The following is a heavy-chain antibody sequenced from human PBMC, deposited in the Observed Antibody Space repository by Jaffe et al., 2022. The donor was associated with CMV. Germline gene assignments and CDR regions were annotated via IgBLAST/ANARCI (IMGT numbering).Heavy chain of an antibody. D-gene: IGHD3-22*01. CDR1: GVSVSNTHYY. Sequence: QLQLQESGPGLVKPSETLSLTCTVSGVSVSNTHYYWGWIRQPPGKGLEWIGSIYYSGSTYSNPSLKSRVTISVDTSNNQFSLKLTSVTAADTAVYYCARLGPYDSSASMLRGGLYYFDYWGQGTLVTVSS. V-gene: IGHV4-39*01. CDR3: ARLGPYDSSASMLRGGLYYFDY. CDR2: IYYSGST. J-gene: IGHJ4*02.